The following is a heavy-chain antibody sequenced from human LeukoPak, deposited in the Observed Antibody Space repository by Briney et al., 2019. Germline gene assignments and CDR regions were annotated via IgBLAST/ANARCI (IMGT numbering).Heavy chain of an antibody. J-gene: IGHJ4*02. Sequence: GGSLRLSCAASGFTFSSYSMHWVRQAPGKGLEWVAVISYDGSNKYYADSVKGRFTISRDNSKNTLYLQMNSLRAEDTAVYYCAKDSTTVTTFIDYWGQGTLVTVSS. CDR3: AKDSTTVTTFIDY. CDR2: ISYDGSNK. V-gene: IGHV3-30*04. D-gene: IGHD4-17*01. CDR1: GFTFSSYS.